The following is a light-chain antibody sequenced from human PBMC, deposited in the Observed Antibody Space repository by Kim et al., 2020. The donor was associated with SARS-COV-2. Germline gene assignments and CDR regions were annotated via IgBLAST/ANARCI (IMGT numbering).Light chain of an antibody. J-gene: IGKJ4*01. V-gene: IGKV1-8*01. CDR2: DTS. CDR3: QQYYTYPLT. Sequence: AVWMTQSPSSLSASTGDRVTITCRANQHINTYLAWYQQKPGRAPNLLIYDTSTLQSGVPSRFSGSGSGTDFTLTINYLQSEDFASYYCQQYYTYPLTFGGGTKVDIK. CDR1: QHINTY.